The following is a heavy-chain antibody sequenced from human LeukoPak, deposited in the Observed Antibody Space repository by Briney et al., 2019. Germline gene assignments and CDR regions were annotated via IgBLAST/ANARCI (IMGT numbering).Heavy chain of an antibody. Sequence: PGGSLRLSCAASGFTVSSNYMCWVRQAPGKGLEWVSVIYSGGSTYYADSVKGRFTISRDNSKNTLYLQMNSLRAEDTAVYYCARDVNNYYGMDVWGQGTTVTVSS. CDR3: ARDVNNYYGMDV. CDR2: IYSGGST. J-gene: IGHJ6*02. V-gene: IGHV3-66*01. CDR1: GFTVSSNY. D-gene: IGHD2/OR15-2a*01.